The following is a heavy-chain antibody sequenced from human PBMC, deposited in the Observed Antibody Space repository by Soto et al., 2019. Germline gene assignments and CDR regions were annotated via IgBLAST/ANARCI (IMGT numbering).Heavy chain of an antibody. CDR3: AREGVAPYYYYGVDV. Sequence: QVQLVQSGAEVKKPGASVKVSCKASGYTFTRSGISWVRQAPGQGLEWMGWISTYNGDTNYAQTFQDRVTMTTDTSTSTAYMELRSLRSHDTAVYYCAREGVAPYYYYGVDVWGQGTPVSVSS. J-gene: IGHJ6*02. D-gene: IGHD5-12*01. V-gene: IGHV1-18*01. CDR2: ISTYNGDT. CDR1: GYTFTRSG.